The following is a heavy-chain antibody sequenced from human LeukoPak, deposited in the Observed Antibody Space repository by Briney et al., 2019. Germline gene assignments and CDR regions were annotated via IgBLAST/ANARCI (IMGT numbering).Heavy chain of an antibody. CDR1: GFTFNTFW. J-gene: IGHJ4*02. Sequence: PGGSLRLSCAASGFTFNTFWMSWVRQTPGKGLEWVANIKEDGTKKYYVDSVKGRFTISRDNAENSLYLQMNSLRAEDTAVYYCVRWGSAKDFDYWGQGTLLTVSS. V-gene: IGHV3-7*01. D-gene: IGHD2-21*01. CDR3: VRWGSAKDFDY. CDR2: IKEDGTKK.